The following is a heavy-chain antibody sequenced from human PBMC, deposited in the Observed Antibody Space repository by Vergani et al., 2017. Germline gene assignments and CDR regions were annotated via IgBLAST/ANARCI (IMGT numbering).Heavy chain of an antibody. J-gene: IGHJ6*02. D-gene: IGHD3-16*02. CDR3: ARVMYRDEASTGYRLEGMDI. Sequence: QVQLEESGPGLVKPSETLSLTCTVSGGLSNTYYWSWIRQSPGMGLHWIGYIYSTGSTNYNPSLNSRVTMSVDTSKNQFSLKLRSVTAADTAVYFCARVMYRDEASTGYRLEGMDIWGQGTTVTISS. CDR1: GGLSNTYY. CDR2: IYSTGST. V-gene: IGHV4-59*13.